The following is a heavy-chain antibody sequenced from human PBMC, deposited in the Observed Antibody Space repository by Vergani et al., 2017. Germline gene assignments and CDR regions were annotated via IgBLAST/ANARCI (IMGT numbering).Heavy chain of an antibody. D-gene: IGHD5-18*01. Sequence: EVQLLESGGGVVQPGRSLRLSCAASGFTFSSYGMHWVRQAPGKGLEWVSVIYSGGSTYYADSVKGRFTISRDNSKNTLYLQMNSLRAEDTAVYYCARSGYSYGDAFDIWGQGTMVTVSS. V-gene: IGHV3-66*01. CDR1: GFTFSSYG. J-gene: IGHJ3*02. CDR2: IYSGGST. CDR3: ARSGYSYGDAFDI.